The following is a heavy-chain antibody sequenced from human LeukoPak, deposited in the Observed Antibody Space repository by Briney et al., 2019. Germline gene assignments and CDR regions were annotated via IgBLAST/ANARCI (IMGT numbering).Heavy chain of an antibody. V-gene: IGHV1-24*01. CDR3: ATAINPVVVVAAADAFDI. CDR2: FDPEDGET. D-gene: IGHD2-15*01. Sequence: ASVKVSCKVSGYTLTELSMHWVRQTPGKGLEWMGGFDPEDGETIYAQKFQGRVTMTEDTSTDTAYMELSSLRSEDTAVYYCATAINPVVVVAAADAFDIWGQGTMVTVSS. J-gene: IGHJ3*02. CDR1: GYTLTELS.